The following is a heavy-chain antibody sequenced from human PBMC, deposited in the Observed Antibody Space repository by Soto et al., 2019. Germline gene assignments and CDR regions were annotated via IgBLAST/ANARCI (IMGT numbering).Heavy chain of an antibody. V-gene: IGHV3-23*01. D-gene: IGHD3-3*01. CDR1: GFTFSSYA. J-gene: IGHJ4*02. Sequence: PGGSLRLSCAASGFTFSSYAMNWVRQAPGKGLEWVSSISHSGSRTYYADSVKGRFTISRDNSKNTLYLQMNSLRAEDTAVYYCAKDRVEMDSYHFDYWGQGTPVTVSS. CDR3: AKDRVEMDSYHFDY. CDR2: ISHSGSRT.